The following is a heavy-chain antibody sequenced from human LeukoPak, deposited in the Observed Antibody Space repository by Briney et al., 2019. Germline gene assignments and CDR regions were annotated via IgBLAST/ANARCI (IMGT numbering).Heavy chain of an antibody. CDR3: AKDDRAVAGTGYFDY. J-gene: IGHJ4*02. D-gene: IGHD6-19*01. Sequence: GGSLRLSCAASGFTFDDYAMHWVRQAPGKSLEWVSVISWDGGSTYYADSVKGRFTISRDNSKHSLYLQMNSLRAEDTALYYCAKDDRAVAGTGYFDYWGQGTLVTVSS. CDR1: GFTFDDYA. CDR2: ISWDGGST. V-gene: IGHV3-43D*03.